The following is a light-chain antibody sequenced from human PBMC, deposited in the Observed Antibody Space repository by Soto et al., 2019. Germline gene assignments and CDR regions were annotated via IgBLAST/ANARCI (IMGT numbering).Light chain of an antibody. J-gene: IGKJ4*01. CDR3: QQRSNWPLT. V-gene: IGKV3-11*01. CDR2: DVS. Sequence: EIVLTQSPATLSLSPGERATLSCRASQSASGSLAWYQQKPGQAPRLLIYDVSNRATGIPARFSGSGSGTDFTLTISSLEPEDFAVYYCQQRSNWPLTFGGGTNVEIK. CDR1: QSASGS.